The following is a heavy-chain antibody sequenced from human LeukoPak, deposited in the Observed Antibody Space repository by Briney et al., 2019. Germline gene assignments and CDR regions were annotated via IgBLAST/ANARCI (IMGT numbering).Heavy chain of an antibody. J-gene: IGHJ4*02. CDR1: GGTFSSYA. D-gene: IGHD5-24*01. CDR2: IIPIFGTA. Sequence: SVKVSCKASGGTFSSYAISWVRQAPGQGLEWVGGIIPIFGTANYAQKFQGRVTITADESTSTAYMELSSLRSEDTAVYYCARTSREMTTSTGYFDYWGQGTLVTVSS. CDR3: ARTSREMTTSTGYFDY. V-gene: IGHV1-69*13.